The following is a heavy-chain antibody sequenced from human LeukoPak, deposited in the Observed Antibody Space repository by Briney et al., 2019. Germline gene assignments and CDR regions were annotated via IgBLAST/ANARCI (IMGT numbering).Heavy chain of an antibody. CDR1: GYSFTSYW. CDR2: IYPGDSDT. D-gene: IGHD1-7*01. V-gene: IGHV5-51*01. J-gene: IGHJ4*02. CDR3: ARTSSRHNWNYDY. Sequence: HGESLKISCKGSGYSFTSYWIGWVRQMPGKGLEWMGIIYPGDSDTRYSPSFQGQVTISADKSISTAYLQWSSLKASDTAMYYCARTSSRHNWNYDYWGQGTLVTVSS.